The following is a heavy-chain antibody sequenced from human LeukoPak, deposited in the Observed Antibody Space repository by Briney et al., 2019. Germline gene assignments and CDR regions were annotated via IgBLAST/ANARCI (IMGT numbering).Heavy chain of an antibody. D-gene: IGHD6-13*01. J-gene: IGHJ4*02. CDR3: ARDASAALWVY. V-gene: IGHV1-69*01. CDR1: GGTFSSYA. CDR2: IIPIFGTA. Sequence: GSSVKVSCKDSGGTFSSYAISWVRQAPGQGLEWMEGIIPIFGTANYAQKFQGRVTITADESTSTAYMELSSLRSENTAVYYCARDASAALWVYWGQGTLVTVSS.